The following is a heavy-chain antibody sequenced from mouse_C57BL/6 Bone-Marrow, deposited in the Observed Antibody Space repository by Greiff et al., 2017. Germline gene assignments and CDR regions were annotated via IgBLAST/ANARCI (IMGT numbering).Heavy chain of an antibody. CDR1: GYTFTSYG. J-gene: IGHJ3*01. CDR3: ARDPFIYYYGSSWFAY. CDR2: IYPRSGNT. Sequence: QVQLQQSGAELARPGASVKLSCKASGYTFTSYGISWVKQRTGQGLEWIGEIYPRSGNTYYNEKFKGKAPLTADKSSSTAYMELRSLTSEDSAVYCCARDPFIYYYGSSWFAYWGQGTLVTVSA. D-gene: IGHD1-1*01. V-gene: IGHV1-81*01.